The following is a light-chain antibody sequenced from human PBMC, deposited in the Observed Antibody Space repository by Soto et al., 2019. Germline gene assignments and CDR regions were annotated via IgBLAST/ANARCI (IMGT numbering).Light chain of an antibody. CDR3: QQYKDWRT. J-gene: IGKJ1*01. CDR1: QSVGSN. Sequence: EIVMTQSPATLSVSPGERVTLSCRASQSVGSNLAWYQQKPGQTPRLLVFGASTRATGIPARFSGSGSVTESTLTISSLQSEDFAVYYCQQYKDWRTFGQGTKVEIK. CDR2: GAS. V-gene: IGKV3-15*01.